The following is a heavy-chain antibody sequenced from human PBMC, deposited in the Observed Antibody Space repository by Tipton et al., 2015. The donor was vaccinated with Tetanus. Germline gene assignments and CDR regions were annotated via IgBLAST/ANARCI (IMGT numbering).Heavy chain of an antibody. CDR2: IHYTGFT. J-gene: IGHJ4*02. CDR1: GGSITGSY. Sequence: TLSLTCTVSGGSITGSYWSWVRLPPGKGLEWIATIHYTGFTTYNPSLKSRVTTSIDTSRKYFSLSLRSLTAADSAVYYCARAEITPHFDDWGPGARVTVSS. D-gene: IGHD5-24*01. V-gene: IGHV4-59*01. CDR3: ARAEITPHFDD.